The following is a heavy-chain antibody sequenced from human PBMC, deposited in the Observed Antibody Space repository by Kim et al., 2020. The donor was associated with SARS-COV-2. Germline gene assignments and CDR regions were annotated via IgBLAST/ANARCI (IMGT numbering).Heavy chain of an antibody. CDR3: ASGYYDSSGYYYVAFDY. CDR2: IYYSGST. CDR1: GGSISSSSYY. J-gene: IGHJ4*02. Sequence: SESLSLTCTVSGGSISSSSYYWGWIRQPPGKGLEWIGSIYYSGSTYYNPSLKSRVTISVDTSKNQFSLKLSSVTAADTAVYYCASGYYDSSGYYYVAFDYWGQGTLVTVSS. V-gene: IGHV4-39*07. D-gene: IGHD3-22*01.